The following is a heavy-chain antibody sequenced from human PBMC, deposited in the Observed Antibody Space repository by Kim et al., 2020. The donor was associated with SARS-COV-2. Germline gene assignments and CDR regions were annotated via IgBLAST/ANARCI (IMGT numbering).Heavy chain of an antibody. V-gene: IGHV1-18*04. D-gene: IGHD6-19*01. CDR1: GYTFTSFG. CDR3: VREGSSGWMSF. J-gene: IGHJ4*02. CDR2: VNSYNGNT. Sequence: ASVKVSCKASGYTFTSFGFSWVRQAPGQGLEWMGWVNSYNGNTRYAQKVQDRVTVTTDASTNTAYMELRSLRSDETAVYYCVREGSSGWMSFWGQGTLVTVSS.